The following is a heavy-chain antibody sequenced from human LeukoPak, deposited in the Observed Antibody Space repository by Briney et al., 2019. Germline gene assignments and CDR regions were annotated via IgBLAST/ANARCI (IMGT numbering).Heavy chain of an antibody. J-gene: IGHJ4*02. D-gene: IGHD5-18*01. V-gene: IGHV4-4*02. CDR1: GVSITDNW. Sequence: PSETLSLTCAVSGVSITDNWWSWVRQPPGKGLEWIGEILHTGPTNFNPSLKSRVTISVDTSKNQFSLNLSSVTAADTAVYYCARARGYSYGYPDYWGQGTLVTVSS. CDR3: ARARGYSYGYPDY. CDR2: ILHTGPT.